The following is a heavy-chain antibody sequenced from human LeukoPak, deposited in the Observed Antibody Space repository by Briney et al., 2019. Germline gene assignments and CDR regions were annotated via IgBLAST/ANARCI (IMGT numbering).Heavy chain of an antibody. CDR2: MNANSGNT. CDR1: GYTFTSYD. V-gene: IGHV1-8*01. Sequence: GASVKVSCKASGYTFTSYDINWVRQATGQGLEWMGWMNANSGNTGYAQKFQGRVSITRDTSLGTAYMELSSLRSEDTAVYYCARGNGPYVAPTYYYYLDVWGKGTTVTVSS. J-gene: IGHJ6*03. D-gene: IGHD1-1*01. CDR3: ARGNGPYVAPTYYYYLDV.